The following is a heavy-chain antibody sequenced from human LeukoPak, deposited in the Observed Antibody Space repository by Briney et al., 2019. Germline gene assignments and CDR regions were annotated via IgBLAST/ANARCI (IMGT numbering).Heavy chain of an antibody. J-gene: IGHJ5*02. Sequence: PGGSLRLSCTVSGFTVSSNSMSWVRQAPGKGLEWVSAISGSGGSTYYADSVKGRFTISRDNSKNTLYLQMNSLRAEDTAVYYCAKIVVIGSTAWGQGTLVTVSS. V-gene: IGHV3-23*01. D-gene: IGHD3-22*01. CDR2: ISGSGGST. CDR1: GFTVSSNS. CDR3: AKIVVIGSTA.